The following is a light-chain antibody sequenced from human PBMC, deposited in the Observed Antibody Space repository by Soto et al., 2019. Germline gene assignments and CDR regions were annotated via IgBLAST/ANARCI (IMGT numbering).Light chain of an antibody. V-gene: IGKV1-39*01. CDR3: QQSSSGPPFT. J-gene: IGKJ3*01. CDR2: GAT. CDR1: QSINID. Sequence: DIQMTQSPSSLSASVGDRVTIACRASQSINIDLNWYQQKPGKAPKLLIYGATSLHSGVPSRFSADGSGTDFKLTISSLQPEDFATYYCQQSSSGPPFTFGPGTKVDIK.